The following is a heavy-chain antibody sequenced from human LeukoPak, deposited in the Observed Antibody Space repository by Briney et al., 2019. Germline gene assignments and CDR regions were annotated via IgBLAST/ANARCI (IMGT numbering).Heavy chain of an antibody. D-gene: IGHD2-15*01. CDR1: GFTFSSYS. V-gene: IGHV3-48*01. J-gene: IGHJ6*02. Sequence: GGSLRLSCAASGFTFSSYSMNWVRQAPGKGLEWVSYISSSSSTIYYADSVKGRFTISRDNAKNTLYLQMNSLRAEDTAVYYCAKHRLNIVVVVAATTYGMDVWGQGTTVTVSS. CDR3: AKHRLNIVVVVAATTYGMDV. CDR2: ISSSSSTI.